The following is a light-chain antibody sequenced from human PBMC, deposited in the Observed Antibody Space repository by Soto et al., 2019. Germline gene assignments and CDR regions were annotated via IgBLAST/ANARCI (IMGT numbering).Light chain of an antibody. Sequence: EIVLTQSPGTLSLSPGLRATLSCRASKSVSSSYLAWYQQKPGQDPRRLIYGASSRATGIPDRFSGSGSGTDFTLTISRLEPEDFAMYYCQQYGSSPTFGGGTKVEIK. J-gene: IGKJ4*01. CDR2: GAS. CDR3: QQYGSSPT. V-gene: IGKV3-20*01. CDR1: KSVSSSY.